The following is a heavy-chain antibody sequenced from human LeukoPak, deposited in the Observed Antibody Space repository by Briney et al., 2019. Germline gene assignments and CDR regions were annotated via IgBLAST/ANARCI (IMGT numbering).Heavy chain of an antibody. CDR3: ARGVGSSWYTSADY. CDR2: IYPGDSDT. J-gene: IGHJ4*02. D-gene: IGHD6-13*01. V-gene: IGHV5-51*01. CDR1: GYRFTSYW. Sequence: GGSLRLSCKGSGYRFTSYWIGWVRQMPGKGLEWMGTIYPGDSDTRYSPSFQGQVTISVDKSISTAYLQWSSLKASDTAMYYCARGVGSSWYTSADYWGQGTLVTVSS.